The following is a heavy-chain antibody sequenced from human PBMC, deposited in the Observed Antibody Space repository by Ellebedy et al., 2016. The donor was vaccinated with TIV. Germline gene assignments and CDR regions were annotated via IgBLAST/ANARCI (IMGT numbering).Heavy chain of an antibody. J-gene: IGHJ4*02. CDR3: ASAARGTGAYESF. D-gene: IGHD5-12*01. CDR1: GFAFSTYS. V-gene: IGHV3-21*01. CDR2: ISSSGAYR. Sequence: GESLKISCAASGFAFSTYSMNWVRQAPGKGLEWVSSISSSGAYRYHADSMEGRFTISRDNAKNSLYLQMNSLRADDTALYYCASAARGTGAYESFWGRGTLVTVSS.